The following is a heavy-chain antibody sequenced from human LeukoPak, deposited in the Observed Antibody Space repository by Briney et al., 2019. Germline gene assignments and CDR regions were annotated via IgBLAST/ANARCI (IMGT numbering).Heavy chain of an antibody. CDR2: ISNDGGGT. J-gene: IGHJ5*02. Sequence: GGSLRLSCAASGFIFNNYGLIWVRQAPGKGLQWVSAISNDGGGTTYADFVKGRFTISRDNSKNTLFLQMSSLRAEDTALYYYAKGGSGYFADLWDQGTLVTVSS. CDR1: GFIFNNYG. D-gene: IGHD3-22*01. CDR3: AKGGSGYFADL. V-gene: IGHV3-23*01.